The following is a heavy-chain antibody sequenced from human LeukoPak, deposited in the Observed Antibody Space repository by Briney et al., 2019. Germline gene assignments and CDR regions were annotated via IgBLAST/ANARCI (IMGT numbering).Heavy chain of an antibody. Sequence: ASVKVSCKASGYTFTSYDINWVRQATGQGLEWMGWMNPNSGNTGYAQKFQGRVTMTRNTSISTAYMELSSLRSEDTAVYYCARGRGTMVRGVSPLYYYYMDVWGKGPTVTVSS. D-gene: IGHD3-10*01. CDR3: ARGRGTMVRGVSPLYYYYMDV. V-gene: IGHV1-8*01. J-gene: IGHJ6*03. CDR2: MNPNSGNT. CDR1: GYTFTSYD.